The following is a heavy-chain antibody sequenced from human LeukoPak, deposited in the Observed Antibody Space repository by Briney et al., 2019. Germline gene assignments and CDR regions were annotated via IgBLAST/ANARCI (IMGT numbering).Heavy chain of an antibody. Sequence: ASVKVSCKASGYTFTSYGISWVRQAPGQGLEWMGWISAYNGNTNYAQKLQGRVTMTTDTSTSTAYMELRSLRSGDTAVYYCARVKGIFGVVNDFDYWGQGTLVTVSS. CDR1: GYTFTSYG. CDR3: ARVKGIFGVVNDFDY. J-gene: IGHJ4*02. CDR2: ISAYNGNT. D-gene: IGHD3-3*01. V-gene: IGHV1-18*01.